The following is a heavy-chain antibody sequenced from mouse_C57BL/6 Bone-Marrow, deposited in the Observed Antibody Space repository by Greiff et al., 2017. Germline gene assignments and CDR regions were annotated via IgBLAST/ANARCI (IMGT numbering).Heavy chain of an antibody. D-gene: IGHD2-4*01. CDR2: INSDGGST. CDR3: DYSWFAY. Sequence: EVQLQQSGGGLVQPGESLKLSCESNAYEFPSHDMSWVRKTPEKRLELVAAINSDGGSTYYPDTMEGRFFISRDNTKKTLYLQMISLRSEDTALYYDDYSWFAYWGQGTLVTVSA. V-gene: IGHV5-2*01. J-gene: IGHJ3*01. CDR1: AYEFPSHD.